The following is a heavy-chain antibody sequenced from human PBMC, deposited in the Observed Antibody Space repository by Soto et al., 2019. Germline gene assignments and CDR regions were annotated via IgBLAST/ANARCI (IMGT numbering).Heavy chain of an antibody. J-gene: IGHJ6*02. V-gene: IGHV3-73*02. CDR2: IRDKANSGAT. D-gene: IGHD3-3*01. CDR1: GFTLSGST. Sequence: EVRLVESGGGLVQPGGSLKLSCAASGFTLSGSTIHWVRQAFGKGLAWVGRIRDKANSGATAYAASVKGRFTISRDDSKNTAFLQMSSLKTEDTAVYYCTSQPFDLYGMDLWGQGTTVTVSS. CDR3: TSQPFDLYGMDL.